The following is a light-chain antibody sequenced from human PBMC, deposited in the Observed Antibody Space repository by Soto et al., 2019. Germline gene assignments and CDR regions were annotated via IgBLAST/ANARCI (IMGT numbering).Light chain of an antibody. CDR1: SSNIGNNY. CDR2: DNN. V-gene: IGLV1-51*01. J-gene: IGLJ7*01. CDR3: GTWDSSLSAAV. Sequence: QSVLTQPPSVSAAPGQKVTISCSGSSSNIGNNYVSWYQQLPGTAPKLLICDNNKRPSGIPDRFSGSKSGTSATLGITGLQTGDEADYYCGTWDSSLSAAVFGGGTQLTVL.